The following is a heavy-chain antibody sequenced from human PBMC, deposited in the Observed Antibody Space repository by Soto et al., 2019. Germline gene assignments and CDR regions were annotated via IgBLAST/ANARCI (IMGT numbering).Heavy chain of an antibody. CDR2: ISYDGSNK. CDR3: AKGGRVYCGGDCQYYFDY. Sequence: QVQLVESGGRVVQPGRSLRLSCAASRFTFSGDGMHWVRQAPGKRLEWVAVISYDGSNKFYADSVKGRFTISRDNSKNTLYLQMSSLTAEDTAVYYCAKGGRVYCGGDCQYYFDYWGQGTLVTVSS. V-gene: IGHV3-30*18. J-gene: IGHJ4*02. D-gene: IGHD2-21*02. CDR1: RFTFSGDG.